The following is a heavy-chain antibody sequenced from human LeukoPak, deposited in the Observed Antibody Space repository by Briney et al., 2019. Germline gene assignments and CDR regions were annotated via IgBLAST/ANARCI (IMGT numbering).Heavy chain of an antibody. CDR2: ISDSGGDS. J-gene: IGHJ4*02. CDR1: GLTFSSSA. Sequence: GGSLRLSCTASGLTFSSSAMTWVRQAPGKGLEWVSAISDSGGDSIYTDSVKDRFTISRDNSKNTLYLQMNSLRAEDTALYYCAKGGSYAPLDYWGQGTLVTVSS. CDR3: AKGGSYAPLDY. D-gene: IGHD1-26*01. V-gene: IGHV3-23*01.